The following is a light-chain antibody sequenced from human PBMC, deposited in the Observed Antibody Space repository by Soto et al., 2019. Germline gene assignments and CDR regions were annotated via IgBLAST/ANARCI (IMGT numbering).Light chain of an antibody. Sequence: EIVLTQSPGPLSFSPGERATLSCRASQRLSRNFLAWYQQKPGQAPRLLIYGVSSRATGIPDRFSGSGSGTDFTLTISRLEPEDFAVYHCQQYGDSPPAWTFGRGTKVE. CDR2: GVS. CDR1: QRLSRNF. J-gene: IGKJ1*01. CDR3: QQYGDSPPAWT. V-gene: IGKV3-20*01.